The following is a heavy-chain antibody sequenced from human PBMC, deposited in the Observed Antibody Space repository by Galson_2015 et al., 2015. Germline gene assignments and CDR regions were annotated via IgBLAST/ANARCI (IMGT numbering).Heavy chain of an antibody. CDR1: GFTFSSYW. Sequence: SLRLSCAASGFTFSSYWMSWVRQAPGKGLEWVAIIKQDGSEKYYVDSVKGRFTISRDNAKNSLYLQMNSLRVEDTAVYYCAREPQSGYYGYWGQGTLVTVSS. CDR3: AREPQSGYYGY. D-gene: IGHD3-3*01. V-gene: IGHV3-7*01. CDR2: IKQDGSEK. J-gene: IGHJ4*02.